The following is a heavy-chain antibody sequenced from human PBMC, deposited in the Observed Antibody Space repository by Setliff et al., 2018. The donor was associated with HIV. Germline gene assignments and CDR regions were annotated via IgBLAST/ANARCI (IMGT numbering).Heavy chain of an antibody. Sequence: GGSLRLSCAASGFTFSSYAMSWVRQAPGKGLEWVSSISSNSGEIFYAESLKGRFTISRDNPKNSLYLQMNSLRAEDSAVYYCARDLPGMAPWGQGTLVTVSS. CDR1: GFTFSSYA. J-gene: IGHJ5*02. CDR3: ARDLPGMAP. V-gene: IGHV3-21*06. D-gene: IGHD6-13*01. CDR2: ISSNSGEI.